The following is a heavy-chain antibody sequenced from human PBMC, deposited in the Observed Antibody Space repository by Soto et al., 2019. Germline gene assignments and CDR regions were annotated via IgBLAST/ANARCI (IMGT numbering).Heavy chain of an antibody. CDR1: GFTFSDYY. Sequence: VGSLRLSCAASGFTFSDYYMSWIRQAPGKGLEWVSYISSSSSYTNYADSVKGRFTISRDNAKNSLYRQMNSLRAEDTAVYYCARDRQGAYYYYYGMDVWGQGTTVTVSS. CDR2: ISSSSSYT. CDR3: ARDRQGAYYYYYGMDV. V-gene: IGHV3-11*06. J-gene: IGHJ6*02. D-gene: IGHD3-16*01.